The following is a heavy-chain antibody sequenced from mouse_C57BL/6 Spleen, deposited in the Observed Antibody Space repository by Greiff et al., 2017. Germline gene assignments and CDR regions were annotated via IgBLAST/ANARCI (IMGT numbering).Heavy chain of an antibody. CDR2: IHPNSGST. V-gene: IGHV1-64*01. Sequence: QVQLQQPGAELVKPGASVKLSCKASGYTFTSYWMHWVKQRPGQGLEWIGMIHPNSGSTNYNEKFKSKATLTVDKSSSTAYMQLSSLTSEDSAVYYCARDYYGRAHYFDYWGQGTTLTVSS. D-gene: IGHD1-1*01. J-gene: IGHJ2*01. CDR1: GYTFTSYW. CDR3: ARDYYGRAHYFDY.